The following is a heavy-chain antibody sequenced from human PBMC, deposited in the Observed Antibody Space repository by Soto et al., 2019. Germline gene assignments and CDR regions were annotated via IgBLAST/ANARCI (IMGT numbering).Heavy chain of an antibody. CDR1: GFTFSSYA. J-gene: IGHJ4*02. Sequence: EVQLLESGGGLVQPGGSLRLSCAASGFTFSSYAMSWVRQAPGKGLEWVSAISGSGGSTYYADSVKGRFTISRDNSKNTLSLQMNILRAEDTAVYYCAKDPLDTATIGGLYYFDYWAQGTLVTVSS. CDR3: AKDPLDTATIGGLYYFDY. D-gene: IGHD5-18*01. CDR2: ISGSGGST. V-gene: IGHV3-23*01.